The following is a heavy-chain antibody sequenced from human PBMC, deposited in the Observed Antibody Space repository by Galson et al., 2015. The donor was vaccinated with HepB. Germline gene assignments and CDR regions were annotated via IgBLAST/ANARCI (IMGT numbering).Heavy chain of an antibody. CDR3: AKAARRSGY. Sequence: SLRLSCAASGFTFSNAWMNWVRQAPGKGLEWVAVISYDGGNKYYADSVKGRFTISRDNSKNTLYLQMNSLRAEDTAVYYCAKAARRSGYWGQGTLVTVSS. V-gene: IGHV3-30*18. J-gene: IGHJ4*02. CDR2: ISYDGGNK. CDR1: GFTFSNAW. D-gene: IGHD3-10*01.